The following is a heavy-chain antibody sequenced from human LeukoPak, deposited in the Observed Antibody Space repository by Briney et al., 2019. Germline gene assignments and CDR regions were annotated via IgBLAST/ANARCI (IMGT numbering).Heavy chain of an antibody. J-gene: IGHJ4*02. D-gene: IGHD6-19*01. CDR2: IHYSGST. CDR1: GGSISSYY. V-gene: IGHV4-59*01. Sequence: SETLFLTCTVSGGSISSYYWSWIRQPPGKGLEWIGYIHYSGSTNYNPSLRSRVTVSVDTSKNQISLKLSSVTAADTAVYYCASTLQWLAFDYWGQGTLVTVSS. CDR3: ASTLQWLAFDY.